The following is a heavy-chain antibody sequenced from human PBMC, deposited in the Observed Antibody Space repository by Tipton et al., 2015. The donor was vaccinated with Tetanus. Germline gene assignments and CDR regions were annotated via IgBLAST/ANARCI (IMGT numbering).Heavy chain of an antibody. CDR2: ISYDGSNK. Sequence: QLVQSGAEVKKPGASVKVSCKASGFTFSSYAMHWVRQAPGKGLEWVAVISYDGSNKYYADSVKGRFTISRDNSKNTLYLQMNSLRAEDTAVYYCAVETLTQGVGYWGQGTLVTVSS. V-gene: IGHV3-30-3*01. CDR1: GFTFSSYA. J-gene: IGHJ4*02. CDR3: AVETLTQGVGY. D-gene: IGHD3-16*01.